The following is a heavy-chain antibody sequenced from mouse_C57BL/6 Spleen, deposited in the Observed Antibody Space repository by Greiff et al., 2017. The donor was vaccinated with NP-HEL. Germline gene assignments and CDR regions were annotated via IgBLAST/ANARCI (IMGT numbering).Heavy chain of an antibody. V-gene: IGHV2-9-1*01. CDR2: IWTGGGT. Sequence: VQVVESGPGLVAPSQSLSITCTVSGFSLTSYAISWVRQPPGKGLEWLGVIWTGGGTNYNSALKSRLSISKDNTKSQVFLKMNSLQTDDTAGYYCARNQPYPAYWGQGTLLTVSA. CDR1: GFSLTSYA. CDR3: ARNQPYPAY. J-gene: IGHJ3*01. D-gene: IGHD2-10*01.